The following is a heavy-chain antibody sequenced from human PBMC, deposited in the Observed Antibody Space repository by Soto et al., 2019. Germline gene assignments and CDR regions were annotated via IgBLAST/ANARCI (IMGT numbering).Heavy chain of an antibody. Sequence: GGSLRLSCAASGFTFSTYSMNWVRQAPGKGLEWVSSISSSSSFIYYADSVKGRFTISRDNAKNSLFLQMNSLRAEDTAVYYCAKDRGNSNPSESDYWGQGTLVTVSS. CDR3: AKDRGNSNPSESDY. CDR1: GFTFSTYS. CDR2: ISSSSSFI. J-gene: IGHJ4*02. D-gene: IGHD4-4*01. V-gene: IGHV3-21*01.